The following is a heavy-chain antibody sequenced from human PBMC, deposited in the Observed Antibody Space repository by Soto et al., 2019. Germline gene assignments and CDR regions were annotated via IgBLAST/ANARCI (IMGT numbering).Heavy chain of an antibody. CDR1: IFTFSSYE. Sequence: PGRSLRLSCAVSIFTFSSYEMNLVRQAPGKGLEWISYISSSASTIYYADSVKGRFTISRDNAKNSLYLQINSLRAEDTAVYYCPRQGYDSSGHYAFDVWVQGTMVTVSS. D-gene: IGHD3-22*01. CDR2: ISSSASTI. CDR3: PRQGYDSSGHYAFDV. V-gene: IGHV3-48*03. J-gene: IGHJ3*01.